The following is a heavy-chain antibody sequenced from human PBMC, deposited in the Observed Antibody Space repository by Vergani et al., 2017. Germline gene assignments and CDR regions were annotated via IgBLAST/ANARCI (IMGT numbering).Heavy chain of an antibody. CDR1: NDSVSNTFYY. Sequence: QVQLQESGPGLVKPSETLSLTCTVSNDSVSNTFYYWGWIRQTPGKGLEWIGYIYYSGSTNYNPSLKSRVSISVDTSKNHFSLKLSSVTAADTAVYYCARQWPGIYMDVWGKGTTVTVSS. CDR2: IYYSGST. CDR3: ARQWPGIYMDV. D-gene: IGHD6-19*01. J-gene: IGHJ6*03. V-gene: IGHV4-61*01.